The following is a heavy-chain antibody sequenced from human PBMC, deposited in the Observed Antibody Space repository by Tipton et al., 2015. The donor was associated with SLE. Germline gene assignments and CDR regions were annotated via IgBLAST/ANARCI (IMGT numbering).Heavy chain of an antibody. V-gene: IGHV4-34*01. J-gene: IGHJ4*02. CDR3: ARDRLALDY. CDR1: GGSFSGYY. CDR2: INHSGST. Sequence: TLSLTCAVYGGSFSGYYWSWIRQPPGKGLEWIGEINHSGSTNYNPSLKSRVTISVDTSKNQFSLKLSSVTAADTAVYYCARDRLALDYWGQGTLVTVSS. D-gene: IGHD3-16*01.